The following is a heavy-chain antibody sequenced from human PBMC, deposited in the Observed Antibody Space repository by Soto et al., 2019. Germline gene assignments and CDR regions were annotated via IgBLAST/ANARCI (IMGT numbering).Heavy chain of an antibody. CDR3: ARGRLYSSSTYYYYYYGMDV. V-gene: IGHV4-34*01. D-gene: IGHD6-6*01. J-gene: IGHJ6*02. Sequence: SETLSLTCAVYGGSFSGYYWSWIRQPPGKGLEWIGEINHSGSTNYNPSLKSRVTISVDTSKNQFSLKLSSVTAADTAVYYCARGRLYSSSTYYYYYYGMDVWGQGTTVTVSS. CDR2: INHSGST. CDR1: GGSFSGYY.